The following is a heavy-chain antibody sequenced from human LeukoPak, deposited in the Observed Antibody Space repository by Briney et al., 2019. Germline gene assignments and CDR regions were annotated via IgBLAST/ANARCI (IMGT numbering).Heavy chain of an antibody. D-gene: IGHD2-15*01. Sequence: SETLSLTCTVSGGSINSYYWSWIRQPAGKGLEWIGHIYTSGSTNYNPSLKSRVTMSVDTSKNQFSLKLSSVTAADTAVYYCARDRTAGYCSSGSCYDAFDIWGQGTMVTVSP. V-gene: IGHV4-4*07. CDR1: GGSINSYY. CDR3: ARDRTAGYCSSGSCYDAFDI. CDR2: IYTSGST. J-gene: IGHJ3*02.